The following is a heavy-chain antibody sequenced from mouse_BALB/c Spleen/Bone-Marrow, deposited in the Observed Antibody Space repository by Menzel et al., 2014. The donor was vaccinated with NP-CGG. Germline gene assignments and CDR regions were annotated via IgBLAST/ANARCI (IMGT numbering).Heavy chain of an antibody. V-gene: IGHV1-20*02. CDR2: INPYNGDT. CDR3: ARYGNYPYFDY. CDR1: GYSFTGYF. Sequence: EVQGVESGPELVKPGASVKISCKASGYSFTGYFMNWVMQSHGKSLEWIGRINPYNGDTFYNQKFKGKATLTVDKSSSTAHMELRSLASEDSAVYYCARYGNYPYFDYWGQGTTLTVSS. D-gene: IGHD2-10*02. J-gene: IGHJ2*01.